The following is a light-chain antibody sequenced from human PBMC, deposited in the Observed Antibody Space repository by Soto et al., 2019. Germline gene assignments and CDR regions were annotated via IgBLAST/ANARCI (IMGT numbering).Light chain of an antibody. Sequence: QSALTQPASVSGSPGQSITISCAGTSSDIGSYNLVSWYQQHPGKAPKLMIYEGTKRPSGVSTRFSGSKSGNTASLTISGLQAEDEADYYCCSYAGSTTWVFGGGTKLTVL. V-gene: IGLV2-23*01. CDR3: CSYAGSTTWV. J-gene: IGLJ3*02. CDR2: EGT. CDR1: SSDIGSYNL.